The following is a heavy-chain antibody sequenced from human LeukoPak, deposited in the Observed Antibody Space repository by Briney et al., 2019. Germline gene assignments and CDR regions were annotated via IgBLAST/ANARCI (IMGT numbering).Heavy chain of an antibody. V-gene: IGHV1-69*01. CDR2: IIPIFGTA. J-gene: IGHJ3*02. Sequence: ASVKVSCKASGGTFSSYAISWLRQAPGQGLEWMGGIIPIFGTANYAQKFQGRVTITADESTSTAYMELSSLRSEDTAVYYCARSSTVTHEDALDIWGQGTMVTVSS. D-gene: IGHD4-17*01. CDR1: GGTFSSYA. CDR3: ARSSTVTHEDALDI.